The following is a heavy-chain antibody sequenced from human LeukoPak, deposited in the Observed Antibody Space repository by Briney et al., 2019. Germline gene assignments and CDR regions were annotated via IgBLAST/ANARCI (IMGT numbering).Heavy chain of an antibody. CDR3: DCTTTNCYADS. Sequence: SGGSLRLSCSASGFTFSSYAMHWVRQGPGKGLEYVSAISSNGGNTYYADSVKGRFTISRDNSKNTLYLQMTSLRAEDTALYYCDCTTTNCYADSWGQGTLVTVSS. CDR2: ISSNGGNT. CDR1: GFTFSSYA. J-gene: IGHJ4*02. D-gene: IGHD2-2*01. V-gene: IGHV3-64D*06.